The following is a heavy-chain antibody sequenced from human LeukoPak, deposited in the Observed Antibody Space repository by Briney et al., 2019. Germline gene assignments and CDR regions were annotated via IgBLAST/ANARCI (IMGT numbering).Heavy chain of an antibody. CDR3: AAVDYYGSGRELYFDY. CDR1: GFTFTSSA. D-gene: IGHD3-10*01. Sequence: SVKVSCKASGFTFTSSAMQWVRQARGQRLEWIGWIVVGSGNTNYAQKFQERVTITRDMSTSTAYMELSSLRSEDTAVYYCAAVDYYGSGRELYFDYWGQGTLVTVPS. V-gene: IGHV1-58*02. J-gene: IGHJ4*02. CDR2: IVVGSGNT.